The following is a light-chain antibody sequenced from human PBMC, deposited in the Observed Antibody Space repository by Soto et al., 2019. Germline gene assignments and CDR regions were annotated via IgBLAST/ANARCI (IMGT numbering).Light chain of an antibody. Sequence: QSVLTQPPSLSGAPGQRVTFSCTGSNSNIGAGYDVHWYQQLPGTAPKLLVYGNTNRPSGVPVRFSGSRSATSASLAITGLQAEDEADYYCQSYDSSLPGWVFGGGTKVTVL. CDR2: GNT. J-gene: IGLJ2*01. V-gene: IGLV1-40*01. CDR3: QSYDSSLPGWV. CDR1: NSNIGAGYD.